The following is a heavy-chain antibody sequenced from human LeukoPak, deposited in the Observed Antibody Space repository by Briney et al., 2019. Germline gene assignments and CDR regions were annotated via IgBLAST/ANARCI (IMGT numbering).Heavy chain of an antibody. Sequence: SETLSLTCTVSGGCISSYYWSWIRQPPGKGLEWIGYIYYSGSTNYNPSLKSRVTIPVDTSKNQFSLKLSSVTAADTAVYYCARLNLGYCSSTSCYRNFDYWGQGTLVTVSS. CDR1: GGCISSYY. CDR3: ARLNLGYCSSTSCYRNFDY. J-gene: IGHJ4*02. V-gene: IGHV4-59*01. D-gene: IGHD2-2*02. CDR2: IYYSGST.